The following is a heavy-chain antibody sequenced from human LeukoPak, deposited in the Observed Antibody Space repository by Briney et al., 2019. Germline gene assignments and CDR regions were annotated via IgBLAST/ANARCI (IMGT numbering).Heavy chain of an antibody. CDR3: AESSGSFGLLLDY. CDR2: IIPILGIA. J-gene: IGHJ4*02. V-gene: IGHV1-69*04. CDR1: GGTFSSYA. D-gene: IGHD1-26*01. Sequence: ASVKVSCKASGGTFSSYAISWVRQAPGQGLEWMGRIIPILGIANYAQKFQGRVTITADKSTSTAYMELSSLRSEDTAVYYCAESSGSFGLLLDYWGQGTLVTVSS.